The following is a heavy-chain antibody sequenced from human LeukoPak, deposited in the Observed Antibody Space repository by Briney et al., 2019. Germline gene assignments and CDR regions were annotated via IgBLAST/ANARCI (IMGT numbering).Heavy chain of an antibody. CDR1: GFTISNYS. CDR3: ASVVVVPAPMYYFDS. J-gene: IGHJ4*02. V-gene: IGHV3-21*01. Sequence: GGSLRLSCAASGFTISNYSMNWVRQAPGKGLEWVSSISNSSSYIYYADSVKGRFTISRDNAKNSLYLQMNSLRAEDTAVYYCASVVVVPAPMYYFDSWGLGTLVTVSS. CDR2: ISNSSSYI. D-gene: IGHD2-2*01.